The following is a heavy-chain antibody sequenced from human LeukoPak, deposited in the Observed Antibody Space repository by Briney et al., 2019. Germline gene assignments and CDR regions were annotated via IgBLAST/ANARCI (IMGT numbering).Heavy chain of an antibody. CDR1: GFTFSNYG. J-gene: IGHJ4*02. D-gene: IGHD1-26*01. V-gene: IGHV3-30*02. CDR2: IRYEASNK. Sequence: PEGSLRLSCAASGFTFSNYGMHWVRQAPGKGLEWVAFIRYEASNKYYADSVKGRFTISRDNSKNTLYLQMNSLRGEDTAVYYCAKDGGSYSVYWGQGTLVTVSS. CDR3: AKDGGSYSVY.